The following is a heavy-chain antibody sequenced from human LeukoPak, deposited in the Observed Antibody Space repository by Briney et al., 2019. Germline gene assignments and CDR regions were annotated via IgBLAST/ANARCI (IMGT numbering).Heavy chain of an antibody. V-gene: IGHV3-30*18. CDR3: AKDPEGEGYFDY. Sequence: PGGSLRLSCAASGFTFSSYGMHWVRQAPGKGLEGVAVISYDGSNKYYADSVKGRFTISRDNSKNTLYLQMNSLRAEDTAVYYCAKDPEGEGYFDYWGQGTLVTVSS. J-gene: IGHJ4*02. CDR1: GFTFSSYG. CDR2: ISYDGSNK. D-gene: IGHD3-10*01.